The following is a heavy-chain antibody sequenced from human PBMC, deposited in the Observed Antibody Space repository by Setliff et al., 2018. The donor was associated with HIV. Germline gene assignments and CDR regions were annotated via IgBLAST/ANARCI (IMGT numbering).Heavy chain of an antibody. CDR2: IYASGNT. CDR3: ARGPPLIVAEEDY. V-gene: IGHV4-61*02. D-gene: IGHD3-22*01. J-gene: IGHJ4*02. Sequence: SETLSLTCNVSGGSISSGSYYWNWIRQPAGKGLEWIGRIYASGNTNYNPSLKGRVTISMDTSKNQFSLKLSSVTAADTAMYYCARGPPLIVAEEDYWGQGTLVTVSS. CDR1: GGSISSGSYY.